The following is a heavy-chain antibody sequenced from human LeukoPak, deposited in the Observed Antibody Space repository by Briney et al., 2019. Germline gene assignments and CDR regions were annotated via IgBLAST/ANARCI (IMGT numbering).Heavy chain of an antibody. CDR2: INHSGCT. J-gene: IGHJ6*04. Sequence: RPSETLSLTCAVYGGSFSGYYWSWIRQPPGKGLEWIGEINHSGCTKYNPSLKSRVTISVDTSKNQFSLKLSSVTAADTAVYYCARGQIGWNDGGYYYGMDVWAKGPRSPSPQ. D-gene: IGHD1-1*01. CDR3: ARGQIGWNDGGYYYGMDV. CDR1: GGSFSGYY. V-gene: IGHV4-34*01.